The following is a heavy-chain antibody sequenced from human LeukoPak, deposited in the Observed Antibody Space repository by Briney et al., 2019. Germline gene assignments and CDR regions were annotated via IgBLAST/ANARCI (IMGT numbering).Heavy chain of an antibody. D-gene: IGHD6-19*01. J-gene: IGHJ4*02. CDR2: VWYDGSNK. CDR3: ARDPWGAVATGYFDY. V-gene: IGHV3-33*01. Sequence: PGGSLRLSCAASGFTFSNYGMHWVRQAPGKGLEWVAVVWYDGSNKYYADSVKGRFTISRDNSKNTLYLEMNSLRAEDTAVYYCARDPWGAVATGYFDYWGQGALVTVSS. CDR1: GFTFSNYG.